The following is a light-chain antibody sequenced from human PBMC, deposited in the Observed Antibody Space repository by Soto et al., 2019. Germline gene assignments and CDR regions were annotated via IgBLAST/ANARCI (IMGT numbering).Light chain of an antibody. V-gene: IGKV3D-11*03. CDR3: QHYVTSLTT. J-gene: IGKJ1*01. CDR2: QTS. CDR1: QSVSSN. Sequence: LTPLPASLSLCVWERATPSSGASQSVSSNLAWYQQRPGQAPRLLIYQTSIRAAGIPARFSASGTGTDFTLTISDVQPEDFAVYYCQHYVTSLTTFGPGTKVDIK.